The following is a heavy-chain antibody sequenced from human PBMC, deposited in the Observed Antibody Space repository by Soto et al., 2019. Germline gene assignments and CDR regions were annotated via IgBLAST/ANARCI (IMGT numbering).Heavy chain of an antibody. V-gene: IGHV3-30*18. CDR1: GSTFSSYG. CDR2: ISYDGSNK. J-gene: IGHJ5*02. Sequence: PGGSLRLSCAASGSTFSSYGMHWVRQAPGKGLEWVAVISYDGSNKYYADSVKGRFTISRDNSKNTLYLQMNSLRAEDTAVYYCAKDLSRGLRNNWNSVGTYNWFDPWGQGTLVTVSS. CDR3: AKDLSRGLRNNWNSVGTYNWFDP. D-gene: IGHD1-7*01.